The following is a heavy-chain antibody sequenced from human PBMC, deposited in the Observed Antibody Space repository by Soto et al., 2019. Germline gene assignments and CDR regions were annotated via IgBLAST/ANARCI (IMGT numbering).Heavy chain of an antibody. CDR1: VGSISSGDYY. D-gene: IGHD6-13*01. CDR3: ARHGYGIAAAGTGDFDY. V-gene: IGHV4-30-4*01. Sequence: PSETLSLTCTVSVGSISSGDYYWSWIRQPPGKGLEWIGYIYYSGSTYYNPSLKSRVTISVDTSKNQFSLKLSSVTAADTAVYYCARHGYGIAAAGTGDFDYWGQGTLVTVSS. CDR2: IYYSGST. J-gene: IGHJ4*02.